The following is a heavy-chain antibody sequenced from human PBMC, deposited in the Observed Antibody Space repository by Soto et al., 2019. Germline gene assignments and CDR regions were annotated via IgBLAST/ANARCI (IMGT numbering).Heavy chain of an antibody. J-gene: IGHJ6*02. CDR3: ARGIYYGMDV. CDR2: IYSGGTT. Sequence: ESGGGLIQPGGSLRLSCAASGFTVSNDFLSWVRQAPGTGLEWVSGIYSGGTTYYADSVTGRFTISRDNSKNTLYLQMNSLRAEDTAVYYCARGIYYGMDVWGQGTTVTVSS. V-gene: IGHV3-53*01. D-gene: IGHD6-13*01. CDR1: GFTVSNDF.